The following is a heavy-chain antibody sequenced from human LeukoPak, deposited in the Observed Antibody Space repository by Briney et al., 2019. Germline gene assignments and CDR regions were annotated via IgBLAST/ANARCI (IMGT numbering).Heavy chain of an antibody. CDR1: GFTFSSYE. D-gene: IGHD3-22*01. CDR3: ARELAGANYYDSSGYYHY. V-gene: IGHV3-48*03. J-gene: IGHJ4*02. Sequence: GGSLRLSCAASGFTFSSYEMTWVRQAPGKGLEWVSYISSSGSTIYYADSVKGRFTISRDNAKNSLYLQMNSLRAEDTAVYYCARELAGANYYDSSGYYHYWGQGTLVTVSS. CDR2: ISSSGSTI.